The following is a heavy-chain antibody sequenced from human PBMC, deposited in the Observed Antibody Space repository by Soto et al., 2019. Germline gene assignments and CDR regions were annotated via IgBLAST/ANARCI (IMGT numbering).Heavy chain of an antibody. Sequence: EVQLVESGGGLVQPGGSLRLSCAASGFTVSSNYMSWVRQAPGKGLEWVSVIYSGGSTYYADSVKGRFTISRDNSKNTPYLQMNSLRAEDTAVYYCARDSWFGSGVDYWGQGTLVTVSS. J-gene: IGHJ4*02. D-gene: IGHD3-10*01. CDR2: IYSGGST. CDR1: GFTVSSNY. V-gene: IGHV3-66*01. CDR3: ARDSWFGSGVDY.